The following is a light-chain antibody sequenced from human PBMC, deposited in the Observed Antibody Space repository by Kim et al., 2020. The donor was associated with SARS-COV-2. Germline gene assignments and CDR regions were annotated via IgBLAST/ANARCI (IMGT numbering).Light chain of an antibody. CDR2: KVS. CDR3: MQGIHPIT. CDR1: QSLVYSDGNTY. J-gene: IGKJ5*01. V-gene: IGKV2-30*01. Sequence: DVVMTQSPLSLPVTLGQPASISCRSSQSLVYSDGNTYLNWFQQRPGQSPRRLIYKVSNRDSGVPDRFSGSGSGTDFTLKISRVKAEDVEVYYCMQGIHPITFGQGTRLEIK.